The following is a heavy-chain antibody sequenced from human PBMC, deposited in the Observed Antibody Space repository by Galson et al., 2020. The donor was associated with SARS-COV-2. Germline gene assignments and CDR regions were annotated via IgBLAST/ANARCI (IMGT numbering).Heavy chain of an antibody. CDR1: GFTFTNYA. D-gene: IGHD1-26*01. CDR3: ARDVSGGASDI. J-gene: IGHJ3*02. Sequence: GGSLRLSCAASGFTFTNYAIHWVRKAPGKGLEWVAVISHDGRIEVYADSVKGRFTISRDNSENMLFLQMDSLRADDTAVYYCARDVSGGASDIWGQGTMVTVSS. V-gene: IGHV3-30*04. CDR2: ISHDGRIE.